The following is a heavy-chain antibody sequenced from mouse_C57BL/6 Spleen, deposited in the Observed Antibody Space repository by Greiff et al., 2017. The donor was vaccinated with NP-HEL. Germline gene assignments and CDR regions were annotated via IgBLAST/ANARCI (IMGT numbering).Heavy chain of an antibody. J-gene: IGHJ3*01. D-gene: IGHD2-3*01. Sequence: DVQLVESGGGLVKPGGSLKLSCAASGFTFSSYAMSWVRQTPEKRLEWVATISDGGSYTYYPDNVKGRFTISRDNAKNNLYLQMSHLKSEDTAMYYCARDGDGYPFAYWGQGTLVTVSA. CDR1: GFTFSSYA. CDR3: ARDGDGYPFAY. V-gene: IGHV5-4*01. CDR2: ISDGGSYT.